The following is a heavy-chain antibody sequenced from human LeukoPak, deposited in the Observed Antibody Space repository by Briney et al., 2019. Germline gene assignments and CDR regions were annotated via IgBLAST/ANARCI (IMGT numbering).Heavy chain of an antibody. J-gene: IGHJ4*02. Sequence: SETLSLTCTVSGGSISSSSYYWGWIRQPPGKGLEWIGSIYYSGSTYYNPSLKSRVTISVDTSKNQFSLKLSSVTAADTAVYYCARESEYSSSWYSVYWGQGTLVTVSS. V-gene: IGHV4-39*07. D-gene: IGHD6-13*01. CDR3: ARESEYSSSWYSVY. CDR2: IYYSGST. CDR1: GGSISSSSYY.